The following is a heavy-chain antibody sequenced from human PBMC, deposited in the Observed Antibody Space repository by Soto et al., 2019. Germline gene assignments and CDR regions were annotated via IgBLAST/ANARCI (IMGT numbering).Heavy chain of an antibody. CDR2: ISAYNGNT. D-gene: IGHD4-17*01. CDR3: ARDLHGDPYY. CDR1: GYTFTSYA. Sequence: GASVKVSCKASGYTFTSYAMHWVRQAPGQGLEWMGWISAYNGNTNYAQKLQGRVTMTTDTSTSTAYMELRSLRSDDTAVYYCARDLHGDPYYWGQGTLVTVSS. V-gene: IGHV1-18*01. J-gene: IGHJ4*02.